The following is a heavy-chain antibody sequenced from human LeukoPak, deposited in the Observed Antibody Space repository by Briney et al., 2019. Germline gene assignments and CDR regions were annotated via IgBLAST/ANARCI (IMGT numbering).Heavy chain of an antibody. CDR1: GYTFTGYY. J-gene: IGHJ4*02. Sequence: ASVQVSCKTSGYTFTGYYMHWFRQTPGQGFEWMGWINPNSGGTNYAQNFQGRVTMTRDTSISTLYMELTSLGSDDTAVYYCAREDKRDMINFGGVTAGNDYWGQGTLVTVSA. D-gene: IGHD3-16*01. V-gene: IGHV1-2*02. CDR3: AREDKRDMINFGGVTAGNDY. CDR2: INPNSGGT.